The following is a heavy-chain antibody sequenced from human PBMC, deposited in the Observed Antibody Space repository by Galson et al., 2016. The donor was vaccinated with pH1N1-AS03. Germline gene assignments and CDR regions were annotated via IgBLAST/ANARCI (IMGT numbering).Heavy chain of an antibody. CDR1: GYIFTSYW. CDR3: DGQVRDGYNDYFGY. D-gene: IGHD5-24*01. J-gene: IGHJ4*02. Sequence: QSGAEVKKPGESLKISCKTSGYIFTSYWVAWVRHMPGKGLEWMGIIYPGDSDTRYSPSFQGQVTISADSAINTAYLQWSSLMASDTASYYCDGQVRDGYNDYFGYWGQGLLVTVSS. CDR2: IYPGDSDT. V-gene: IGHV5-51*01.